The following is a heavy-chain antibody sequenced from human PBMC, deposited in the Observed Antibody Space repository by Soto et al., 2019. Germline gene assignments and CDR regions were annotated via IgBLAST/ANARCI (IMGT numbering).Heavy chain of an antibody. CDR1: GFTFRNYN. J-gene: IGHJ3*02. CDR2: VSHDGVNK. Sequence: VQLVESGGGFNQPGGSLRLSCAASGFTFRNYNLHWVRQAPGKGLEWVAVVSHDGVNKHYAESVKGRLSISRDSSRDTLYLQMNSLRPEDTAVYYCVRETQIVMVVVPTPGSPGAFDMWGQGTMVTVSS. CDR3: VRETQIVMVVVPTPGSPGAFDM. D-gene: IGHD2-15*01. V-gene: IGHV3-30-3*01.